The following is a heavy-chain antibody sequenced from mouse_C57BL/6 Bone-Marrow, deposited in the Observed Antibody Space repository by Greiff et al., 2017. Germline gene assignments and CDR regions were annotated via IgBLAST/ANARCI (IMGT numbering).Heavy chain of an antibody. V-gene: IGHV1-82*01. CDR1: GYAFSSSW. CDR3: ARSEDYGSSLLFAY. J-gene: IGHJ3*01. D-gene: IGHD1-1*01. CDR2: IYPGDGDT. Sequence: QVQLKESGPELVKPGASVKISCKASGYAFSSSWMNWVKQRPGKGLEWIGRIYPGDGDTNYNGKFKGKATLTADKSSSTAYMQLSSLTSEDSAVYFCARSEDYGSSLLFAYWGQGTLVTVSA.